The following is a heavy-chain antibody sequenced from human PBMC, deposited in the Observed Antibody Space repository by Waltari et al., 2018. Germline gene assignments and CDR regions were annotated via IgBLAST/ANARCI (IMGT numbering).Heavy chain of an antibody. CDR3: ARLGVWGSYRPGYFDY. CDR2: INHSGST. D-gene: IGHD3-16*02. Sequence: QVQLQQWGAGLLKPSETLSLTCAVYGGSFSGYYLSWIRQPPGKGLEWIGEINHSGSTNYTPSLKGRVTISVDTSKNQFSLKLSSVTTADTAVYYCARLGVWGSYRPGYFDYWGQGTLVTVSS. J-gene: IGHJ4*02. V-gene: IGHV4-34*01. CDR1: GGSFSGYY.